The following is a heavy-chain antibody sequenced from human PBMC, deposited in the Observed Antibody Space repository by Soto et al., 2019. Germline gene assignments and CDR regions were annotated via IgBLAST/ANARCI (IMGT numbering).Heavy chain of an antibody. CDR3: ARDSGYAEN. CDR2: INAGNGET. D-gene: IGHD5-12*01. CDR1: GYTFTS. Sequence: QVQLVQSGAEVKKPGASVKVSCKASGYTFTSMHWVRQAPGQRLEWIGWINAGNGETKYSQKFQDRVTITRDTSANTAYLELSSLRSEDTAVYYCARDSGYAENWGQGTLVTLSS. V-gene: IGHV1-3*01. J-gene: IGHJ4*02.